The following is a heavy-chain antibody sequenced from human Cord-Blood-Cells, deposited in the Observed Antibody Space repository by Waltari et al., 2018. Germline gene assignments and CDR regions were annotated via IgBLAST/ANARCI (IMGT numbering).Heavy chain of an antibody. CDR3: ARDRLKPHCSSTSCYYYYYGMDV. CDR2: IIPIFGTA. CDR1: GGTFSSYA. Sequence: QVQLVQSGAEVKKPGSSVKVSCKASGGTFSSYAISWVRQAPGPGLEWMGGIIPIFGTANYAQKCQGRVTITADESTSTAYMELSSLRSEDTAVYYCARDRLKPHCSSTSCYYYYYGMDVWGQGTTVTVSS. D-gene: IGHD2-2*01. V-gene: IGHV1-69*12. J-gene: IGHJ6*02.